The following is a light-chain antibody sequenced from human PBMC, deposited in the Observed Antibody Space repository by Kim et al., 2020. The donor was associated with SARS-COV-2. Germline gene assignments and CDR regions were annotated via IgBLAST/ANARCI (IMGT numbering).Light chain of an antibody. CDR1: NIQTKN. CDR2: KDS. V-gene: IGLV3-9*01. CDR3: QVWDSGTWV. Sequence: SYELTQPLSVSVALGQTARLTCGGNNIQTKNVHWYRQKPGQAPVLVMYKDSKRPSGIPERFSGSNSGNTATLTISRAQAGDEADYYCQVWDSGTWVFGGGTQLTV. J-gene: IGLJ3*02.